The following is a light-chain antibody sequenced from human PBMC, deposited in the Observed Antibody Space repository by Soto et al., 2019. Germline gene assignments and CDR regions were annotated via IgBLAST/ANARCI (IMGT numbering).Light chain of an antibody. Sequence: QSVLTQPASVSGSPGQSITISCTGTSSDVGSYNLVSWYQQHPGKAPKLMIYEGSKRPSGVSNCFSGSKSGDTASLTISGLQAEDEADYYCCSYAGSSTLEAVFGGGTQLTVL. CDR2: EGS. CDR1: SSDVGSYNL. J-gene: IGLJ7*01. V-gene: IGLV2-23*01. CDR3: CSYAGSSTLEAV.